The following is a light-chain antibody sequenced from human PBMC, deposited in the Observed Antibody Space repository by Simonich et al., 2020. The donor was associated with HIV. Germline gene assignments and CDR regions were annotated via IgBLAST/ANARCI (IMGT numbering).Light chain of an antibody. Sequence: DIVMTQSPDSLSVSLGERATINCKSSQSVLYSSNNKNYLAWYQQKPGQAPNLLIYWASTRESGVPDRFSGNGSGTDFTLTISSLQAEDVAVYYCQQYYTTPLTFGGGTKVEIK. CDR1: QSVLYSSNNKNY. V-gene: IGKV4-1*01. CDR2: WAS. J-gene: IGKJ4*01. CDR3: QQYYTTPLT.